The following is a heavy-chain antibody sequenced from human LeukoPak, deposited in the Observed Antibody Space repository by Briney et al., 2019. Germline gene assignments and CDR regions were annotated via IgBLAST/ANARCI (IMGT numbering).Heavy chain of an antibody. CDR3: ARVGKGAIRYFDWLTPGYGMDV. CDR1: GYTFTSYG. CDR2: VSAYNGNT. D-gene: IGHD3-9*01. V-gene: IGHV1-18*01. J-gene: IGHJ6*02. Sequence: ASVKVSCKASGYTFTSYGISWVRQAPGQGLEWMGWVSAYNGNTNYAQKLQGRVTMTTDTSTSTAYMELRSLRSDDTAVYYCARVGKGAIRYFDWLTPGYGMDVWGQGTTVTVSS.